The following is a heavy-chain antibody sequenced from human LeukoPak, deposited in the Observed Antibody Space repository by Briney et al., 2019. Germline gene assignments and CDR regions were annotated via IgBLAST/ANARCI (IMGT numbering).Heavy chain of an antibody. CDR3: ARCSVGATPFDL. D-gene: IGHD1-26*01. V-gene: IGHV3-7*01. CDR1: GFTFSSYW. CDR2: IKQDGSEK. J-gene: IGHJ2*01. Sequence: GGSLRLSCAASGFTFSSYWMSWVRQAPGRGLEWVANIKQDGSEKYFVDSVKGRFTISRDNAKNSLYLQMNSLRAEDTAVYYCARCSVGATPFDLWGRGTLVTVSS.